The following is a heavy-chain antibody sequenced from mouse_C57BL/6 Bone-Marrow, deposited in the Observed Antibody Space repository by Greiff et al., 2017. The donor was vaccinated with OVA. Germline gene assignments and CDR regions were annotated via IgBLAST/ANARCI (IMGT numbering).Heavy chain of an antibody. CDR1: GFNIKDDY. D-gene: IGHD2-5*01. J-gene: IGHJ1*03. Sequence: VQLKQSGAELVRPGASVKLSCTASGFNIKDDYMHWVKQRPEQGLEWIGWIDPENGDTEYASKFQSKATITADTSSNTAYLQLSSLTSEDTAVYYCISYYSNYDWYFDVWGTGTTVTVSS. CDR3: ISYYSNYDWYFDV. V-gene: IGHV14-4*01. CDR2: IDPENGDT.